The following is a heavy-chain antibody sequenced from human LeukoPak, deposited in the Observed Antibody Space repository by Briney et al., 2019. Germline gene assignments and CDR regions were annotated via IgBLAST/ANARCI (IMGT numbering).Heavy chain of an antibody. CDR3: ARGNYYGSGSYYESDY. Sequence: ASVKVSCKASGYAFTSYHMHWVRQAPGQGLEWMGIINPSGGSTSYAQKFQGRVTMTRDTSTSTVYMELSSLRSEDTAVYYCARGNYYGSGSYYESDYWGQGTLVTVSS. V-gene: IGHV1-46*01. D-gene: IGHD3-10*01. CDR2: INPSGGST. CDR1: GYAFTSYH. J-gene: IGHJ4*02.